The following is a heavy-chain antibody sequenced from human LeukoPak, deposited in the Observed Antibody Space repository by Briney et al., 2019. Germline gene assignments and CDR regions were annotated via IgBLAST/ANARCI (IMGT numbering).Heavy chain of an antibody. CDR3: ARDSPTWDMVRGTRGDY. Sequence: GASVKVSCKASGYTFTSYGISWVRQAPGQGLEWMGWISAYNGNTNYAQKLQGRVTMTIDTSTSTAYMELRSLRSDDTAVYYCARDSPTWDMVRGTRGDYWGQGTLVTVSS. D-gene: IGHD3-10*01. CDR1: GYTFTSYG. J-gene: IGHJ4*02. CDR2: ISAYNGNT. V-gene: IGHV1-18*01.